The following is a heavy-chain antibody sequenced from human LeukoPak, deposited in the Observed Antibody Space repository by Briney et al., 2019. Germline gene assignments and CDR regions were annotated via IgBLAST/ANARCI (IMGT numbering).Heavy chain of an antibody. Sequence: PGGSLRLSCAASGFTFSSYGMHWVRQAPGKGLEWVALIKEDGSEELYDGSVEGRFTISRDSGKNSLYLQMNSLRAEDTAVYYCAGGAGWLSDYWGQGTLVTVSS. V-gene: IGHV3-7*03. CDR2: IKEDGSEE. J-gene: IGHJ4*02. CDR1: GFTFSSYG. D-gene: IGHD2-15*01. CDR3: AGGAGWLSDY.